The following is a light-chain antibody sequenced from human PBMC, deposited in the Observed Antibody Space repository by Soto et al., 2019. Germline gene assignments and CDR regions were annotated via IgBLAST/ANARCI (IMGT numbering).Light chain of an antibody. V-gene: IGKV1-5*03. J-gene: IGKJ1*01. Sequence: DIQMTQSPSTVSASVGDRVTIACRASQSISGWLAWYQQKPGKAPKLLIYKASSLKSGVPSRFSGSGSGTEFTLTISSLQPDDFATYYCHKYNSSPWTFGQGTKVEV. CDR1: QSISGW. CDR3: HKYNSSPWT. CDR2: KAS.